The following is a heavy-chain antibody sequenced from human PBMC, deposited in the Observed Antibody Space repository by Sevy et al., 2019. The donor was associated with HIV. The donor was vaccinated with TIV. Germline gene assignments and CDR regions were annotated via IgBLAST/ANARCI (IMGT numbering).Heavy chain of an antibody. V-gene: IGHV3-23*01. CDR1: GFTFSSYA. CDR3: ARDLRLDY. CDR2: ISGSGGST. Sequence: GGFLRLSCAASGFTFSSYAMSWVRQAPGKGLERVSDISGSGGSTYYADSVKGRFTISRDNSKNTLYLQMNSLRAEDSAVYYCARDLRLDYWGQGTLVNVSS. J-gene: IGHJ4*02.